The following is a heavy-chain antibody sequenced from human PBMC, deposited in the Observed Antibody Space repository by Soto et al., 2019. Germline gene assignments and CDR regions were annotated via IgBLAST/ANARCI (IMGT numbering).Heavy chain of an antibody. CDR3: GRDVSATWYFDWYFDL. V-gene: IGHV3-30-3*01. Sequence: QVQLVESGGGVVQSGGSLRLSCAASGFTFSNSPMHWLRQAPGKGLEWVAIIANDASSEHYADSVKGRFTISRDNAENTLYLQKNSLRTEDTALYSCGRDVSATWYFDWYFDLWGRGTLVTVSS. CDR1: GFTFSNSP. D-gene: IGHD6-13*01. J-gene: IGHJ2*01. CDR2: IANDASSE.